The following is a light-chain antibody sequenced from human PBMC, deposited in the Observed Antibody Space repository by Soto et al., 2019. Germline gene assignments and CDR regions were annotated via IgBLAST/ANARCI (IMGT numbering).Light chain of an antibody. J-gene: IGKJ3*01. Sequence: DIPMTQSPSSLSASVGDRVTITCRASQSISSYLYWYQQKPGKAPKLLIYAASSLQSGVPSRFSGSGSGTDFTLTISSLQPEDFATYYCQQSYSTLLTFGPGTKVDIK. CDR2: AAS. CDR1: QSISSY. CDR3: QQSYSTLLT. V-gene: IGKV1-39*01.